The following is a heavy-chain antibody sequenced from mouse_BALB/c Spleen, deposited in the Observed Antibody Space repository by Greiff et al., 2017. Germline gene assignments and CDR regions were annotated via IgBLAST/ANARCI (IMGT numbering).Heavy chain of an antibody. CDR2: ISSGSSTI. D-gene: IGHD2-10*02. Sequence: EVQLVESGGGLVKPGGSLKLSCAASGFTFSSFGLHWVRQAPEKGLEWVAYISSGSSTIYYADTVKGRFTISRDNPKNTLVLQMTSLRSEDTAMYYCARRGYGNYVSYYAMDDWGQGTSVTVSS. V-gene: IGHV5-17*02. J-gene: IGHJ4*01. CDR3: ARRGYGNYVSYYAMDD. CDR1: GFTFSSFG.